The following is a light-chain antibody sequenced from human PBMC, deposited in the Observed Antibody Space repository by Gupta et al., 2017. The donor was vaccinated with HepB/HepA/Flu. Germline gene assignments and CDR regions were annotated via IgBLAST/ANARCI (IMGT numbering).Light chain of an antibody. Sequence: DILLTQSPGTLSLSPGERATLSCRASQSVANSYVAWYQQRPGQAPRLLIYGGSTRATDIPDRFSGSGSGTDFTLAINRLEPEDFEVYFCQHYGTGAFGQGTKVDI. CDR2: GGS. CDR1: QSVANSY. J-gene: IGKJ1*01. CDR3: QHYGTGA. V-gene: IGKV3-20*01.